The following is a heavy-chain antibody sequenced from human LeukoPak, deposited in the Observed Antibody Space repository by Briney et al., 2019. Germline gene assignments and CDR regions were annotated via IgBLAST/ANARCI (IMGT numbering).Heavy chain of an antibody. D-gene: IGHD6-19*01. V-gene: IGHV3-30*18. Sequence: GGSLRLSCAASGFTFSSFHMHWVSQDPGKGLEWVAVISYAGSDTYYTDSVKGRFTIYRVNFKNSLYLQMNSLRAEDTAVYYCAKVIQSGWGYYYYGMDVWGQGTTVTVSS. CDR3: AKVIQSGWGYYYYGMDV. CDR1: GFTFSSFH. CDR2: ISYAGSDT. J-gene: IGHJ6*02.